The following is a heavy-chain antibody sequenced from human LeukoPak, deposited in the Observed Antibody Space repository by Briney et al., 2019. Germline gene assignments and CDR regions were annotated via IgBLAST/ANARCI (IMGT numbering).Heavy chain of an antibody. Sequence: GGSLRLSCAASGFTFSSYVMSWVRQAPGKGLEWVSAISGSGGSTYYADSVKGRFTISRDNPKNTLYLQMNSLRAEDTAVYYCAKDRAFYYDSSGYYPDAFDIWGQGTMVTVSS. V-gene: IGHV3-23*01. CDR1: GFTFSSYV. CDR2: ISGSGGST. CDR3: AKDRAFYYDSSGYYPDAFDI. D-gene: IGHD3-22*01. J-gene: IGHJ3*02.